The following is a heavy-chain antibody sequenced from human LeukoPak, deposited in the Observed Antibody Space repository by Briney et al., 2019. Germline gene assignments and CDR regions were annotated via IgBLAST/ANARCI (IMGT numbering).Heavy chain of an antibody. CDR2: ISSSSSYI. Sequence: GGSLRLSCAASGFTFSSYSMNWVRQAPGKGREWVSSISSSSSYIYYADSVKGRFTISRDNAKNSLYLQMNSLRAEDTAVYYCASPLGKNYDILTGYPDYWGQGTLVTVSS. CDR3: ASPLGKNYDILTGYPDY. D-gene: IGHD3-9*01. J-gene: IGHJ4*02. V-gene: IGHV3-21*01. CDR1: GFTFSSYS.